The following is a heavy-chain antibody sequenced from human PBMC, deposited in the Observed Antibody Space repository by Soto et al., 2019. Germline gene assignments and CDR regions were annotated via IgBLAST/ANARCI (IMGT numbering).Heavy chain of an antibody. CDR2: IIPILGIA. V-gene: IGHV1-69*02. D-gene: IGHD2-2*02. CDR3: ARVGNCSSTSCYRFSPGAFDI. Sequence: VASVKVSCKASGGTFSSYTISWVRQAPGQGLEWMGRIIPILGIANYAQKFQGRVTITADKSTSTAYMELSSLRSEDTAVYYCARVGNCSSTSCYRFSPGAFDIWGQGTMVTVSS. CDR1: GGTFSSYT. J-gene: IGHJ3*02.